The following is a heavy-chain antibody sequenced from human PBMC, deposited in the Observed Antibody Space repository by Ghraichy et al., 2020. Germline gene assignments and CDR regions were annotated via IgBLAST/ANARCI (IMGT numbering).Heavy chain of an antibody. Sequence: GSLRLSCTVSGGSISSYFWSWIRQSPGKGLEWIGYIYYSGSTNYNPSLKSRVSISVDTSKNQFSLKLSSVTAADTAVYYCARQYYYESSGGYGMDVWGQGTTVTVSS. CDR1: GGSISSYF. CDR3: ARQYYYESSGGYGMDV. D-gene: IGHD3-22*01. J-gene: IGHJ6*02. CDR2: IYYSGST. V-gene: IGHV4-59*08.